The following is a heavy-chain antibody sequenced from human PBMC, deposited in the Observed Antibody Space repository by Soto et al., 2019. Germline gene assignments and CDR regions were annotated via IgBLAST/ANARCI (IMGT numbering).Heavy chain of an antibody. CDR3: ARYSGTYYVY. CDR1: GGSISSHY. Sequence: QVQLQESGPGLVKPSETLSLTCTVSGGSISSHYWSWIRQHPGKGLEWIGYRYYSGSANYNPSLKSRVTISVDTSKNQFSLKLSSVTAADTAVYYCARYSGTYYVYWGQGTLVTVSS. CDR2: RYYSGSA. J-gene: IGHJ4*02. V-gene: IGHV4-59*11. D-gene: IGHD1-26*01.